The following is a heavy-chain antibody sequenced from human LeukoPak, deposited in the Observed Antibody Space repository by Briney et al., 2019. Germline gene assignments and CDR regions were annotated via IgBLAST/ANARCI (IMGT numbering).Heavy chain of an antibody. CDR2: IIPILGIA. CDR3: ARDNILTGYSLYYFDY. CDR1: GGTFSSYA. Sequence: SVEVSCKASGGTFSSYAISWVRQAPGQGLEWMGRIIPILGIANYAQKFQGRVTITADKSTSTAYMELSSLRSEDTAVYYCARDNILTGYSLYYFDYWGQGTLVTVSS. V-gene: IGHV1-69*04. J-gene: IGHJ4*02. D-gene: IGHD3-9*01.